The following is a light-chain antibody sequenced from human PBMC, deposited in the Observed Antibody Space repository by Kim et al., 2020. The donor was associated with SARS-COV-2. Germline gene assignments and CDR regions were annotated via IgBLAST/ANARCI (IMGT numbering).Light chain of an antibody. V-gene: IGKV3-20*01. J-gene: IGKJ1*01. CDR1: QSVSSSY. CDR2: DAS. Sequence: SPRERATRSGRASQSVSSSYSAWYQQKPGQAPRLLIYDASSRATGIPDRFSGSGSGTDFTLTISRLEPEDFAMYYCQQYGSSPQTFGQGTKVDIK. CDR3: QQYGSSPQT.